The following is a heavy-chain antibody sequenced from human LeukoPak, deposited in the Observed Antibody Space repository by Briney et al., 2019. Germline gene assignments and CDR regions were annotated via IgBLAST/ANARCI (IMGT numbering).Heavy chain of an antibody. V-gene: IGHV3-30*02. CDR3: AKDAHWSADH. D-gene: IGHD3-3*01. Sequence: GGSLRLSCAASGFTLSSYGMHWVRHAPGKGLEWVAHIRSDENYKHYADSGMGRFTISRDNSKNTVYVQMNSLRPEDTAVYYCAKDAHWSADHWGQGTLVTVSS. J-gene: IGHJ5*02. CDR1: GFTLSSYG. CDR2: IRSDENYK.